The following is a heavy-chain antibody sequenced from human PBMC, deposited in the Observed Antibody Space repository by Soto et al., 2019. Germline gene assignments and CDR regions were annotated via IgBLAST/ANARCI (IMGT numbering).Heavy chain of an antibody. Sequence: QVQLQESGPGLVKPSETLSLTCTVSGGSISGYYWSWIRQPPGKGLEWIGYIYYSGTTSYDPSLKSRVSMSVDTSKNQFSLKLSSVTAADTAVYYCARLTGGTYLSFYYDIGVWGKGTTVTVSS. CDR3: ARLTGGTYLSFYYDIGV. V-gene: IGHV4-59*01. CDR1: GGSISGYY. J-gene: IGHJ6*03. D-gene: IGHD2-8*02. CDR2: IYYSGTT.